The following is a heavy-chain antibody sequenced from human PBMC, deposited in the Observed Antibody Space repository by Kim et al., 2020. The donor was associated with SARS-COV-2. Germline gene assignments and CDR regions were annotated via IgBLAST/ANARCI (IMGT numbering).Heavy chain of an antibody. CDR1: GFTFSSYG. V-gene: IGHV3-33*01. D-gene: IGHD6-19*01. CDR2: IWYDGSNK. J-gene: IGHJ6*02. CDR3: ARDASSGWHDYYYYGMDV. Sequence: GGSLRLSCAASGFTFSSYGMHWVRQAPGKGLEWVAVIWYDGSNKYYADSVKGRFTISRDNSKNTLYLQMNSLRAEDTAVYYCARDASSGWHDYYYYGMDVWGQGTTVTGSS.